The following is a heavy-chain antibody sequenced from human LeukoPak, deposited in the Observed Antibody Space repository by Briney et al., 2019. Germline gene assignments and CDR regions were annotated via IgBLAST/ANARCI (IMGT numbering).Heavy chain of an antibody. CDR3: ARTSGGPGRIDY. Sequence: SETLSLTCTISGGSVSDYYWSWIRQSPGKGLEWIGYIYHTGSTSYSPSLKSRVTISADTSQNQFSLKLSSVTAADTAVYYYARTSGGPGRIDYWGQGTLVTVSS. D-gene: IGHD3-16*01. V-gene: IGHV4-59*02. CDR1: GGSVSDYY. CDR2: IYHTGST. J-gene: IGHJ4*02.